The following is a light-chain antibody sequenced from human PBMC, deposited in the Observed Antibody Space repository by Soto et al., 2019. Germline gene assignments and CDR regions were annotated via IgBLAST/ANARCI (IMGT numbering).Light chain of an antibody. Sequence: QSVLTQPPSVSGAPGQRVTISCTGNSSNIGAGHDVHWYQQPPGTAPKLLIFRNNNRASGVPGRFSGARSGTSASLAITGLQTGDEADHYCQSFDSNLSGWVFGGGTKVTVL. J-gene: IGLJ3*02. CDR1: SSNIGAGHD. V-gene: IGLV1-40*01. CDR2: RNN. CDR3: QSFDSNLSGWV.